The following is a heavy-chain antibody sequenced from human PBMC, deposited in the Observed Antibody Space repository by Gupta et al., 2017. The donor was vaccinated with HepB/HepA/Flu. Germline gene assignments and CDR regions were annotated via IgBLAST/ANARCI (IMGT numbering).Heavy chain of an antibody. Sequence: CTASEFTFSNYGMSWVRQGPGKGLEWVSLISGSGGSTYYADSVKGRFTISRDNSKNTLYLQMNSLRAEDTAIYYCAKAVHSNFFDSWGQGTLVTVS. V-gene: IGHV3-23*01. CDR3: AKAVHSNFFDS. CDR1: EFTFSNYG. CDR2: ISGSGGST. J-gene: IGHJ4*02. D-gene: IGHD2-15*01.